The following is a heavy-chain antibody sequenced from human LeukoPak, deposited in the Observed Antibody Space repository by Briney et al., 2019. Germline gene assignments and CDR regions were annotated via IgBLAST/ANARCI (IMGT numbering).Heavy chain of an antibody. V-gene: IGHV3-7*03. D-gene: IGHD5-18*01. Sequence: GGSLRLSCRVSGFTFISHAMSWVRQAPGKGLEWVANIREERGQEYYVDSVKGRFTISKNSAKNSLYLQMNTLRVEDTAMYYCASLDTAKQPLANHWGQGTLVTVSS. CDR1: GFTFISHA. CDR3: ASLDTAKQPLANH. CDR2: IREERGQE. J-gene: IGHJ5*02.